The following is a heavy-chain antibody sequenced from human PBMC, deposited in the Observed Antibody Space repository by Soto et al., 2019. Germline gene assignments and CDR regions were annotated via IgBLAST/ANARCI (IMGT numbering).Heavy chain of an antibody. CDR3: VRGLEWLRNY. J-gene: IGHJ4*02. Sequence: QVQLVQSGAEVKKPGASVKVSCKATGYTFTTYDINWVRQATGQGLEWMGWMNPNSGDTGYAQKFQGRVTMTRDTAISTAYMELSTLTSEDTAVYYCVRGLEWLRNYWGQGPRVTVSS. CDR1: GYTFTTYD. D-gene: IGHD5-12*01. V-gene: IGHV1-8*01. CDR2: MNPNSGDT.